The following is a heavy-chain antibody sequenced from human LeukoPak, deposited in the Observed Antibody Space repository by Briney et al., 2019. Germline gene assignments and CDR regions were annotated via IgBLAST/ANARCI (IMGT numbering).Heavy chain of an antibody. CDR2: IIGNGGVT. Sequence: GGSLRLSCAASGFTFTSYAMNWVRQAPGKELEWVSGIIGNGGVTYYADPVKGRFTISRDNSKNTLYLQMNSLRAEDTALYYCAKGAADYYFDSWGQGTLVTVSS. CDR3: AKGAADYYFDS. V-gene: IGHV3-23*01. CDR1: GFTFTSYA. D-gene: IGHD2-15*01. J-gene: IGHJ4*02.